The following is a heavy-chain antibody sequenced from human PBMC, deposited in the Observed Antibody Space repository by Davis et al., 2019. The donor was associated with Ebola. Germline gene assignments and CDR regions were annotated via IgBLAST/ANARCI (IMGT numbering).Heavy chain of an antibody. Sequence: GESLKISCAASGFTFSSYWMSWVRQAPGKGLEWVSAISGSGGSTYYADSVKGRFTISRDNSKNTLYLQMSSLRAEDTAVYYCARDLPGGDWYFDLWGRGTLVTVSS. D-gene: IGHD1-14*01. V-gene: IGHV3-23*01. CDR1: GFTFSSYW. CDR3: ARDLPGGDWYFDL. CDR2: ISGSGGST. J-gene: IGHJ2*01.